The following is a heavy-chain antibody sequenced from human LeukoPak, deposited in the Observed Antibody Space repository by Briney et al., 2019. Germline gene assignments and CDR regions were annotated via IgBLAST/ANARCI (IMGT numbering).Heavy chain of an antibody. V-gene: IGHV3-30*02. CDR3: ANFWSGTDAFDI. CDR2: IRYDGSNK. J-gene: IGHJ3*02. CDR1: GFTFSSYA. Sequence: GGSLRLSCAASGFTFSSYAMHWVRQAPGKGLEWVAFIRYDGSNKYYADSVKGRFTISRDNSKNTLYLQMNSLRAEDTAVYYCANFWSGTDAFDIWGQGTMVTVSS. D-gene: IGHD3-3*01.